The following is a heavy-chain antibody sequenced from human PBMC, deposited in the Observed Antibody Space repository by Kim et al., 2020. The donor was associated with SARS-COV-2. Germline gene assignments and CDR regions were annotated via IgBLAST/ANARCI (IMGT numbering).Heavy chain of an antibody. J-gene: IGHJ2*01. V-gene: IGHV3-23*01. CDR1: GFTFSSYA. CDR2: ISGSGGST. CDR3: AKDLLAVTHYYGSGSYYNPQPYWYFDL. D-gene: IGHD3-10*01. Sequence: GGSLRLSCAASGFTFSSYAMSWVRQAPGKGLEWVSAISGSGGSTYYADSVKGRFTISRDNSKNTLYLQMNSLRAEDTAVYYCAKDLLAVTHYYGSGSYYNPQPYWYFDLWGRGTLVTVSS.